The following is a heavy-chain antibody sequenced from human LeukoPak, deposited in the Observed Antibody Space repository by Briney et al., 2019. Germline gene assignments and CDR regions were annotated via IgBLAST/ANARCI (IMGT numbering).Heavy chain of an antibody. D-gene: IGHD3-22*01. V-gene: IGHV4-34*01. CDR3: ERGRIAKIVVVHSVSYGRDV. CDR1: GGSLTDYF. Sequence: SETLSLTCTVSGGSLTDYFWTWIRHSPGKGLEWIGEINDYTASRRYDPSLNSRVSVSLEKSKNHLSLELSSVTAADTAVYYCERGRIAKIVVVHSVSYGRDVWGQGTTVTVSS. J-gene: IGHJ6*02. CDR2: INDYTASR.